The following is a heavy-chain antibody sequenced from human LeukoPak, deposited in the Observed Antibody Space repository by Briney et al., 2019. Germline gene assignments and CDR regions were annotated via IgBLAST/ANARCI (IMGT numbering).Heavy chain of an antibody. CDR1: GGSISSYY. V-gene: IGHV4-39*01. D-gene: IGHD3-22*01. CDR3: ASLHSSGYY. CDR2: IYYSGST. Sequence: SETLSLTCTVSGGSISSYYWSWIRQPPGKGLEWIGSIYYSGSTYYNPSLKSRVTISVDTSKNQFSLKLSSVTAADTAVYYCASLHSSGYYWGQGTLVTVSS. J-gene: IGHJ4*02.